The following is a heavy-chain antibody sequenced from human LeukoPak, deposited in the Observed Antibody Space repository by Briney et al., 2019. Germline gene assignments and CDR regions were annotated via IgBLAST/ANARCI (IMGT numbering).Heavy chain of an antibody. CDR2: ISSSSSYT. CDR1: GFTFSSYN. J-gene: IGHJ6*03. CDR3: ARASVGYSSASDYYYYYMGV. D-gene: IGHD6-25*01. V-gene: IGHV3-21*01. Sequence: RGSLRLSCAASGFTFSSYNTNWVRHVPGEGLEWVSSISSSSSYTNYADSVKGRFTISRDNGKNSPYLRMDSLRAKDPAVSYCARASVGYSSASDYYYYYMGVWGKGTTVTVSS.